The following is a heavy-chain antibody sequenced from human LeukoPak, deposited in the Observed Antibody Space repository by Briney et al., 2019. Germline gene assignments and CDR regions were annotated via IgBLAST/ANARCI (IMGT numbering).Heavy chain of an antibody. V-gene: IGHV4-61*01. Sequence: SETLSLTCTVSGGSVSSGSYYWNWIRQRPGKGLEWIGHIYYSGSTDYNPSLKSRVTISADTSKNQFSLKMTSVTAADTAVYYCAREPGETDEGFEYWGQGTLVAVSS. D-gene: IGHD1-14*01. CDR2: IYYSGST. CDR3: AREPGETDEGFEY. J-gene: IGHJ4*02. CDR1: GGSVSSGSYY.